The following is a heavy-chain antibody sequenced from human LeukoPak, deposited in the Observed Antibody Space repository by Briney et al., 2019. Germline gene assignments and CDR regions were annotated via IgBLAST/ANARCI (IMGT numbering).Heavy chain of an antibody. CDR1: GFTFRSDA. CDR2: ISYDGTTK. V-gene: IGHV3-30*18. D-gene: IGHD2/OR15-2a*01. CDR3: AKDLSQKYTFNY. J-gene: IGHJ4*02. Sequence: GGSLRLSCAASGFTFRSDAMHWVRQAPGKGLEWVTFISYDGTTKYYADSVKGRFTISRDNSKNTLYLQMNSLRAEDTAVYYCAKDLSQKYTFNYRGQGTLVTVSS.